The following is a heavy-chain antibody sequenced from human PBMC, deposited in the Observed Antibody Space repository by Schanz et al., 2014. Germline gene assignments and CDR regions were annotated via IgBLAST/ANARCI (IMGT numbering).Heavy chain of an antibody. CDR1: GDTFRSYT. V-gene: IGHV1-69*08. D-gene: IGHD3-9*01. CDR3: ARDAADFLAGYYLDT. J-gene: IGHJ4*02. CDR2: IIPITGIT. Sequence: QVQLVQSGAEVKKPGSSVKVSCKASGDTFRSYTINWVRHAPGQGLEWMGRIIPITGITNYAQKFQGRVTFTADKSTSTAFLEVNSLRSEDTATYYCARDAADFLAGYYLDTWGQGTLVVVSS.